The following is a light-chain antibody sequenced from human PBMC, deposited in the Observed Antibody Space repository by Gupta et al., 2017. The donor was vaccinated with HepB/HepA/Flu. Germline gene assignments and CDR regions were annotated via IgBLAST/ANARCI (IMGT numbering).Light chain of an antibody. CDR2: DTS. CDR3: LLSDSGARV. CDR1: TGAVTCGHS. Sequence: HALVTQDPSLTVSPGAPVTLTCRSSTGAVTCGHSPYCFQHKPGHAPRTLYDDTSNNPAGTPARFSGSLLGGKAALTLAGAQPEDEAEYYCLLSDSGARVFGGGTKLTVL. J-gene: IGLJ2*01. V-gene: IGLV7-46*01.